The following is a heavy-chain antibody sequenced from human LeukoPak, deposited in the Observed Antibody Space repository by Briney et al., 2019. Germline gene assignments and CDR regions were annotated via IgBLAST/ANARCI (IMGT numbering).Heavy chain of an antibody. D-gene: IGHD3-10*01. CDR1: GGSISSYY. Sequence: SETLSLTCTVSGGSISSYYWSWIRQPPGKGQEWIGYIYYSGSTNYNPSLKSRVTISVDTSKNQFSLKLSSVTAADTAVYYCARVITMVRGVKQYYFDYWGQGTLVTVSS. V-gene: IGHV4-59*01. CDR2: IYYSGST. J-gene: IGHJ4*02. CDR3: ARVITMVRGVKQYYFDY.